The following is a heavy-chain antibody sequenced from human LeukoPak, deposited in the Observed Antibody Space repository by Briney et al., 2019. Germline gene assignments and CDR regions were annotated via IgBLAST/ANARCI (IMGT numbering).Heavy chain of an antibody. Sequence: ASVKVSCKASGYTFTGYYIHWVRQAPGQGFEWMGCINPNSGGTNYAQKFQGRVTMTRDTSISTAYMELSRLRSDDTAVYYCARGNSAEYFQHWGQGTLVTVSS. CDR3: ARGNSAEYFQH. CDR1: GYTFTGYY. J-gene: IGHJ1*01. CDR2: INPNSGGT. V-gene: IGHV1-2*02.